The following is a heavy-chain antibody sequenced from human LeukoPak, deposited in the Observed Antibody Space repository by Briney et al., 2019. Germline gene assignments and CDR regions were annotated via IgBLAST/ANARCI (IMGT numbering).Heavy chain of an antibody. Sequence: GGSLRLSCAASGFTFSSYAMSWVRQAPGKGLEWVSVISGSGGSTYYADSVKGRFTISRDNSKNTLYLQMNSLRAEDTAVYYCATCLLPAAMKVGAFDIWGQGTMVTVSS. CDR1: GFTFSSYA. D-gene: IGHD2-2*01. CDR2: ISGSGGST. CDR3: ATCLLPAAMKVGAFDI. J-gene: IGHJ3*02. V-gene: IGHV3-23*01.